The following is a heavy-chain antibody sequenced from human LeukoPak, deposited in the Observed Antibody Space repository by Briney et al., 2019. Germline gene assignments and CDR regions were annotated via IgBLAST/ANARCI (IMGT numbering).Heavy chain of an antibody. CDR2: IIPILAIA. J-gene: IGHJ4*02. Sequence: SVKVSCKASGGTFSSYAISWVRQAPGQGLEWMGRIIPILAIANYAQKFQGRATITADKSTSTAYMELSSLRSEDTAVYYCARDNPPFCNGGTCYSYWGQGTLVTVSS. V-gene: IGHV1-69*04. D-gene: IGHD2-15*01. CDR1: GGTFSSYA. CDR3: ARDNPPFCNGGTCYSY.